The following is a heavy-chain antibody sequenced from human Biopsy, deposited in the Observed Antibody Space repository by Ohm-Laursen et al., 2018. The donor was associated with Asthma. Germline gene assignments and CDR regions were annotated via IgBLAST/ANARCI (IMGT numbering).Heavy chain of an antibody. CDR1: GGSFSNFA. CDR3: ARSYDTDSYPVLVLDY. D-gene: IGHD3-22*01. Sequence: SVKVSCKASGGSFSNFAFSWVRQAPGHGLEWIGTILTKFDITSYAEKFQGRVTITADKSTSTTYMELSRLRSEDTAVYYCARSYDTDSYPVLVLDYWGQGTLVTVSS. V-gene: IGHV1-69*04. CDR2: ILTKFDIT. J-gene: IGHJ4*02.